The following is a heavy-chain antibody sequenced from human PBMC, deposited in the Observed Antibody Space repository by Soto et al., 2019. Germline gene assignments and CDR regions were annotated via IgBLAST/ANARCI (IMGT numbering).Heavy chain of an antibody. CDR3: AAIREADV. Sequence: HWVRQAPGKGLEWVALISYDGSSKWYADSVKGLFTISRDNSNNTLFLEMNSLRGDDTAVYFCAAIREADVCDQGTTVTVSS. CDR2: ISYDGSSK. V-gene: IGHV3-30*03. D-gene: IGHD1-26*01. J-gene: IGHJ6*02.